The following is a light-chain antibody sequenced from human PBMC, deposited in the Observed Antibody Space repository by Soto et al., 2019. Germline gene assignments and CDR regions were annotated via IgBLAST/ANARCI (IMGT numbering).Light chain of an antibody. CDR1: SSDVGSYNL. Sequence: QSALTQPASVSGAPGQSITISCTGTSSDVGSYNLVSWYQQHPGKAPKVMIYEVTKRPSGVSDHFSGSKSGNTASLTISGLQAEDEADYYCCSYAGSSTVVFGGGTKLTVL. V-gene: IGLV2-23*02. J-gene: IGLJ3*02. CDR2: EVT. CDR3: CSYAGSSTVV.